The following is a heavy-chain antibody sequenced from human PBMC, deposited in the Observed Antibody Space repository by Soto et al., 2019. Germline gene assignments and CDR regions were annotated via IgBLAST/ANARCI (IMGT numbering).Heavy chain of an antibody. D-gene: IGHD6-13*01. V-gene: IGHV4-59*01. CDR1: GGSISSYY. Sequence: SETLSLTCTVSGGSISSYYWSWIRQPPGKGLEWIGYIYYSGSTNYNPSLKSRVTISVDTSKNQFSLKLSSATAADTAVYYCAREQQLVLSGAWFDPWGQGTLVTVSS. CDR3: AREQQLVLSGAWFDP. CDR2: IYYSGST. J-gene: IGHJ5*02.